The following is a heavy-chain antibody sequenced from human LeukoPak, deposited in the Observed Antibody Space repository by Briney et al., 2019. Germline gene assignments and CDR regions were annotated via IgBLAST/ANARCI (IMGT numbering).Heavy chain of an antibody. V-gene: IGHV3-7*01. CDR3: ARDHYFVVVPAAGVFDI. CDR2: IKQDGSEM. Sequence: PGGSLRLSCAASGFTFSSYWMSWVRQAPGKGLEWVANIKQDGSEMHFLGSVRGRFTISRDNAKNSLFLQMNGLRDEDTAVYYCARDHYFVVVPAAGVFDIWSQGTMVTVSS. D-gene: IGHD2-2*01. CDR1: GFTFSSYW. J-gene: IGHJ3*02.